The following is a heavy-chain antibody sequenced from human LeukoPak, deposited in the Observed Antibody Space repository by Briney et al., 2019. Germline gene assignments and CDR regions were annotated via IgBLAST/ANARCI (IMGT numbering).Heavy chain of an antibody. CDR1: GYTFTYYY. Sequence: WASVKVSCKASGYTFTYYYIYWVRQAPGQGLEWMGLINPSGGSTRYAQNFQGRVTMTRDTSTSTVSMELSSLRSEDTAMYYCARGPYSSGWYGLDYWGQGTLVTVSP. J-gene: IGHJ4*02. V-gene: IGHV1-46*01. CDR2: INPSGGST. D-gene: IGHD6-19*01. CDR3: ARGPYSSGWYGLDY.